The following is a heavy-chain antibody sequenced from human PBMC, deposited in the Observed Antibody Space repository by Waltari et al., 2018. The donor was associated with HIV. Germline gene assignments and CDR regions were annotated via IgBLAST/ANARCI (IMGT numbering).Heavy chain of an antibody. D-gene: IGHD2-21*01. J-gene: IGHJ3*01. CDR3: ARGGCSGGTCYSKSFDL. CDR1: GGTFGSYT. Sequence: QVQLVQSGAEVKKPESSVKVSCKASGGTFGSYTITWVRQAPGQGPEWMGGIIPRFGTATYEQKFQGRVTMTADKSTNTVYLELSTLRFDDTALYYCARGGCSGGTCYSKSFDLWGQGTMVTVSS. CDR2: IIPRFGTA. V-gene: IGHV1-69*06.